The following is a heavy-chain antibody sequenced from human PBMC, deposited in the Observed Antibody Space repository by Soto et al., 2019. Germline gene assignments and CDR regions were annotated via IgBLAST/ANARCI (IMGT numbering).Heavy chain of an antibody. J-gene: IGHJ6*02. CDR3: ARDVGASCTDIVCADCGGVDV. V-gene: IGHV4-30-2*01. D-gene: IGHD2-15*01. CDR2: IYHSGST. Sequence: QLQLQESGSRLLRPSQTLSLTCAVSGGSITNIATSWTWLRQPPGKGLEWIGDIYHSGSTYYNPSLKSRVAISLDKPTNQYSLNLSSVTAADNAVYYCARDVGASCTDIVCADCGGVDVWGHGTTVTVSS. CDR1: GGSITNIATS.